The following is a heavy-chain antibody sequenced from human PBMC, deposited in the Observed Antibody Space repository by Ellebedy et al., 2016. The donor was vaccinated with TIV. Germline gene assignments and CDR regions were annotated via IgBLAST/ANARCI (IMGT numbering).Heavy chain of an antibody. CDR1: GGTFISST. CDR2: IIPIFGTA. V-gene: IGHV1-69*13. CDR3: TRAEYCGGDCYSDD. Sequence: SVKVSCKASGGTFISSTVSWVRQAPGQGLEYIGGIIPIFGTANYGQNFQGRVTITADEPTSTAYMELSSLRYEDSAVYYCTRAEYCGGDCYSDDWGQGTLVAVSS. J-gene: IGHJ4*02. D-gene: IGHD2-21*02.